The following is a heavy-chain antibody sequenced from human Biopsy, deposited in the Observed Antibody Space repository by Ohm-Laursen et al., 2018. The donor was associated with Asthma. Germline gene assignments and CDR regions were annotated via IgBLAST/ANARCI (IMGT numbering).Heavy chain of an antibody. CDR3: ARAVDYSHYYGIDV. CDR2: ISVYNGNT. V-gene: IGHV1-18*01. J-gene: IGHJ6*02. Sequence: AASVKVSCKASGYTFNSAGITWVRQAPGQGLEWMGWISVYNGNTKVAQKLQDRVTMITDTSTSTAYTELRSLRSDDTAVYLCARAVDYSHYYGIDVWGQGTTVTVS. CDR1: GYTFNSAG. D-gene: IGHD3-10*01.